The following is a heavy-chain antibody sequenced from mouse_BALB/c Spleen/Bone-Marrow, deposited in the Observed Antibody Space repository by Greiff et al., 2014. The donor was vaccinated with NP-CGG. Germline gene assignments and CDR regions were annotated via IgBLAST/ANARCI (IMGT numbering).Heavy chain of an antibody. D-gene: IGHD2-14*01. V-gene: IGHV1-39*01. CDR3: ARSIEYRPLTY. CDR2: IDPYYGGI. J-gene: IGHJ3*01. CDR1: GYSFTGYY. Sequence: EVQLQQSGTPLAACDASVKISCKASGYSFTGYYMNWVKQTNGKSLEWIGNIDPYYGGISYNQKFKDKATLTVDKSSSTAYMQLKSRTSEDSAVYYCARSIEYRPLTYWGQGTLVTVSA.